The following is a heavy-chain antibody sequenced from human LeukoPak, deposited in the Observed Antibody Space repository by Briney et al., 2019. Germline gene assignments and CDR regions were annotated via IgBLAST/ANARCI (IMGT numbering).Heavy chain of an antibody. J-gene: IGHJ4*02. CDR3: AREFGHNRWYFDY. V-gene: IGHV3-30*03. Sequence: PGGPLRLSCAASGFTFRTYSIHWVRQAPGKGLEWVTVVSADGRTQLYSDSVKGRFTVSRDNSLNTLHLQMNSLKTEDTAVYYCAREFGHNRWYFDYWGQGALVTVSS. CDR1: GFTFRTYS. CDR2: VSADGRTQ. D-gene: IGHD5-24*01.